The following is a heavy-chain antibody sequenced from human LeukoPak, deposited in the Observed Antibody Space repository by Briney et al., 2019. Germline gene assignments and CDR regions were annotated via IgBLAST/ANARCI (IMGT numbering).Heavy chain of an antibody. CDR3: ARGPQEDAFDI. Sequence: ASVKVSCKASGGTFSSYAISWVRQAPGQGLEWMGGIIPIFGTANYAQKFQGRVTITTDESTSTAYMELSSLRSEDTAAYYCARGPQEDAFDIWGQGTMVTVSS. J-gene: IGHJ3*02. V-gene: IGHV1-69*05. CDR1: GGTFSSYA. CDR2: IIPIFGTA.